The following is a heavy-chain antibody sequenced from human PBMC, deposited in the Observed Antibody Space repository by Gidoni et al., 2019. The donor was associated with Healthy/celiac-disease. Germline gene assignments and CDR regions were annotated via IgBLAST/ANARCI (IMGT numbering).Heavy chain of an antibody. CDR1: GFTLSSYG. Sequence: QVQLVESGGGVVQPGGSLRLSCAASGFTLSSYGMHWVRQAPGKGLEWVAFIRYDGSNKYYADSVKGRFTISRDNSKNTLYLQMNSLRAEDTAVYYCAKDRGIFGVVIIPYFDYWGQGTLVTVSS. CDR2: IRYDGSNK. D-gene: IGHD3-3*01. V-gene: IGHV3-30*02. CDR3: AKDRGIFGVVIIPYFDY. J-gene: IGHJ4*02.